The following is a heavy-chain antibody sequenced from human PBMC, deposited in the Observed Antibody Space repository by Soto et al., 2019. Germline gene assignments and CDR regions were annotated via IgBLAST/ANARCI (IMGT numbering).Heavy chain of an antibody. CDR3: ARESPDIVVVVAATWFDP. CDR1: GFTFSSYA. Sequence: LRLSCAASGFTFSSYAMHWVRQAPGKGLEWVAVISYDGSNKYYADSVKGRFTISRDNSKNTLYLQMNSLRAEDTAVYYCARESPDIVVVVAATWFDPWGQGTLVTVSS. J-gene: IGHJ5*02. V-gene: IGHV3-30-3*01. CDR2: ISYDGSNK. D-gene: IGHD2-15*01.